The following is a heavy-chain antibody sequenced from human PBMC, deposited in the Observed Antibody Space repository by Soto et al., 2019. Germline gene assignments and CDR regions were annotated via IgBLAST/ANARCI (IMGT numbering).Heavy chain of an antibody. D-gene: IGHD2-15*01. J-gene: IGHJ4*02. CDR3: ASVVVGATRQTGSDH. CDR2: VHSSGGT. CDR1: HGSITSGDYF. V-gene: IGHV4-39*01. Sequence: ETLSLTCTVSHGSITSGDYFWAWIRQPPGKGLEFIGSVHSSGGTYYSPSLKSRASISIDKSKNQFSLKLTSVNAGDTAVYFCASVVVGATRQTGSDHWGQGTLVTVSS.